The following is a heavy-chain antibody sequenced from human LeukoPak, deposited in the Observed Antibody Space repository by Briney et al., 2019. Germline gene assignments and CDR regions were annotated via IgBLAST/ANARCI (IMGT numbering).Heavy chain of an antibody. J-gene: IGHJ4*02. CDR3: ARARFDILTSYYFDY. V-gene: IGHV4-59*01. CDR2: IYYSGST. Sequence: SETLSLTCTVSGCSISSNYWSWIPQTPGKGLEWIGYIYYSGSTHYNHSLKRRVTISVDTSKNQFSLKLSSVTAADTAVYYCARARFDILTSYYFDYWGEGTLVTVSS. D-gene: IGHD3-9*01. CDR1: GCSISSNY.